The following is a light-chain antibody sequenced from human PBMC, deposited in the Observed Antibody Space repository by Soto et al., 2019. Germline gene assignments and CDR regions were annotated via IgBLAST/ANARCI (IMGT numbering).Light chain of an antibody. V-gene: IGLV1-44*01. CDR2: SNT. CDR3: AAWDDSLNGVV. Sequence: QSVLTQPPSASGTPGQTIAISCSGGSSNIGSHTVNWYQQLPGTAPRLLIYSNTQRPSGVPDRFSGSKSGTSASLAISGLQSEYEGDYYCAAWDDSLNGVVFGGGTNVTVL. J-gene: IGLJ2*01. CDR1: SSNIGSHT.